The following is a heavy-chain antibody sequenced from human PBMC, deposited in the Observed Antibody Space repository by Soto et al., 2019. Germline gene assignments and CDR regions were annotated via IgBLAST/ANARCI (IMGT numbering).Heavy chain of an antibody. CDR1: GYTFTNYG. CDR3: SRGSGLNDGSDL. J-gene: IGHJ3*01. Sequence: QVHLVQPGAEVKSPGASVKISCKTSGYTFTNYGITWVRQAPGQGLEWVGWVNGDSGNTNYAPKMEGRVTMTTDASTSTADIELRSLRSDDTAVYYCSRGSGLNDGSDLWGQGTVVTV. CDR2: VNGDSGNT. V-gene: IGHV1-18*01.